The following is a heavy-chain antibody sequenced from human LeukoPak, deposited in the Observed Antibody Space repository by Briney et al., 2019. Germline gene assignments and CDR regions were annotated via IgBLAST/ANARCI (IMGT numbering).Heavy chain of an antibody. CDR1: GYTFTSYY. D-gene: IGHD7-27*01. J-gene: IGHJ6*03. Sequence: GASVKVSCKASGYTFTSYYMHWVRQAPGQGLEWMGGIIPIFGTANYAQKFQGRVTITADESTSTAYMELSSLRSEDTAVYYCAVPKLGMMGSDYYYMDVWGKGTTVTVSS. V-gene: IGHV1-69*13. CDR3: AVPKLGMMGSDYYYMDV. CDR2: IIPIFGTA.